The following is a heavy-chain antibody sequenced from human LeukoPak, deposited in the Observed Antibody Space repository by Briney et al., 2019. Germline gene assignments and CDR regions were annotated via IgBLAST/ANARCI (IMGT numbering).Heavy chain of an antibody. V-gene: IGHV3-23*01. CDR1: GFTFSSYA. J-gene: IGHJ4*02. CDR2: ISGSGGST. D-gene: IGHD2-21*02. Sequence: GGSMRLSCGASGFTFSSYAMSWVRQAPGKGLEWVSAISGSGGSTYYADSVKGRFTISRDNSKNTLYLQMNSLRAEDTAVYYCAKDPQGGVTPVDYWGQGTLVTVSS. CDR3: AKDPQGGVTPVDY.